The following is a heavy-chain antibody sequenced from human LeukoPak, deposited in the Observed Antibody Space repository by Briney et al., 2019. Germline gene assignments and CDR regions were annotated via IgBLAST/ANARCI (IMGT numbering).Heavy chain of an antibody. V-gene: IGHV1-2*02. J-gene: IGHJ4*02. Sequence: ASVKVSCKASGYTFTGYCMHWVRQAPGQGLEWMGWINPNSGATNYAQKFQGRVTMTRDTSISTAYMELSRLRSDDTAVYYCARDRRGAYGDYATSYWGQGTLVTVSS. D-gene: IGHD4-17*01. CDR2: INPNSGAT. CDR1: GYTFTGYC. CDR3: ARDRRGAYGDYATSY.